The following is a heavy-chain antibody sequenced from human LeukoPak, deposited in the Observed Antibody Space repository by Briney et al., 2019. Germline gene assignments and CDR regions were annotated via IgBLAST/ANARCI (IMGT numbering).Heavy chain of an antibody. D-gene: IGHD2-2*02. CDR2: INPNSGGT. V-gene: IGHV1-2*02. Sequence: ASVKVSCKASGYTFTGYYMHWVRQAPGQGLEWMGWINPNSGGTNYAQKFQGRVTMTRDTSISTAYMELSRLRSDDTAVYYSARDLADIVVVPAAIYRVDYYYGMDVWGQGTTVTVSS. CDR1: GYTFTGYY. J-gene: IGHJ6*02. CDR3: ARDLADIVVVPAAIYRVDYYYGMDV.